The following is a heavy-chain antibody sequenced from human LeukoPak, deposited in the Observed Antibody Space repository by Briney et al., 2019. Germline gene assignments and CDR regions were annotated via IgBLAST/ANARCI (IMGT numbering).Heavy chain of an antibody. Sequence: LVKVSCKASGDTFSSYAISWVRQAPGQGLEWMGGIDPIFGTPNYAQKFQGRVSITTDESTSTAYMELSSLRSEDTATYYCAKYDYQLLPRERCFDPWGQGTLVTVSS. CDR2: IDPIFGTP. V-gene: IGHV1-69*05. CDR1: GDTFSSYA. CDR3: AKYDYQLLPRERCFDP. J-gene: IGHJ5*02. D-gene: IGHD3-16*01.